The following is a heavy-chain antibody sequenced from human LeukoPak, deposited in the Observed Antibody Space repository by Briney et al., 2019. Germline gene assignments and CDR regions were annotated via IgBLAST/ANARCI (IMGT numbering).Heavy chain of an antibody. J-gene: IGHJ4*02. Sequence: ASVKVSCKASGYTFTNYYIHWVRQAPGQGLECMGIINPSGGSTSYAQKFQGRVTMTRDTSISTAYMELSRLRSDDTAVYYCARVARYYYDSSGYFGYWGQGTLVTVSS. CDR3: ARVARYYYDSSGYFGY. CDR1: GYTFTNYY. CDR2: INPSGGST. V-gene: IGHV1-46*01. D-gene: IGHD3-22*01.